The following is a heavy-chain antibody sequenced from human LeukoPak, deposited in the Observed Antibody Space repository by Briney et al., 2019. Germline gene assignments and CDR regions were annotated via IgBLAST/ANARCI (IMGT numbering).Heavy chain of an antibody. V-gene: IGHV3-7*03. CDR1: GFSLGDFN. Sequence: GGSLRLSCVAYGFSLGDFNMIWVRQAPGKGLEWVANIKQDGSEKYYVDSVKGRFTISRDNAKNSVYLQMNSLRAEDTAVYYCAGSSGWNDYWGQGTLVTVSS. CDR2: IKQDGSEK. J-gene: IGHJ4*02. CDR3: AGSSGWNDY. D-gene: IGHD6-19*01.